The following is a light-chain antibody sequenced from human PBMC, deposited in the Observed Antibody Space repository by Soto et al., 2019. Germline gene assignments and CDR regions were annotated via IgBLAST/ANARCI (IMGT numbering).Light chain of an antibody. Sequence: DIVMPPSPLSLPVTPGEPASISCRSSQSLLHTIGYNYLDWYLQKPGQSPQLLIYLGSNRASGVPDRFSGSGSGTDFTLKISRVEAEDVGVYYCMQALQTPLTFGGGTKVAIK. V-gene: IGKV2-28*01. J-gene: IGKJ4*01. CDR1: QSLLHTIGYNY. CDR2: LGS. CDR3: MQALQTPLT.